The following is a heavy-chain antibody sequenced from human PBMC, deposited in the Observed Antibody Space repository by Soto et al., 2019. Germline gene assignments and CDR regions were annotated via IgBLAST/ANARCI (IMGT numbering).Heavy chain of an antibody. CDR1: GYTFTNYW. CDR2: IYPGDSDT. CDR3: AASIFYYGMDV. V-gene: IGHV5-51*01. J-gene: IGHJ6*02. Sequence: PWESLKISCQGSGYTFTNYWIGWVRQMPGKGLEWMGIIYPGDSDTKYNPSFQGQVTISADKSITTTYLQWSSLKASDTAIYYCAASIFYYGMDVWGQGTTVTVSS.